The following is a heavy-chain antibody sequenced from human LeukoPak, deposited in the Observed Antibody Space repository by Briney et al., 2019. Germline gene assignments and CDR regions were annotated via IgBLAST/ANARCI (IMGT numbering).Heavy chain of an antibody. D-gene: IGHD5-12*01. J-gene: IGHJ5*02. Sequence: SETLSLTCTVSGVSISSYYWSWIQQPPGKGLEWIGYIYYSGSTNYNPSLKSRVTISVDTSKNQFSLKLSSVTAADTAVYYCARGRGYSGYDPSWWFDPWGQGTLVTVSS. CDR1: GVSISSYY. CDR3: ARGRGYSGYDPSWWFDP. CDR2: IYYSGST. V-gene: IGHV4-59*01.